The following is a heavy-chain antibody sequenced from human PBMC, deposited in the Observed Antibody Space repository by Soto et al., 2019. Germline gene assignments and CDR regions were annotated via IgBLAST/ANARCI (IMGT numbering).Heavy chain of an antibody. J-gene: IGHJ6*02. CDR2: IYHSGST. V-gene: IGHV4-30-2*01. CDR3: ARDHYGDYGYGMDV. D-gene: IGHD4-17*01. Sequence: QLQLQESGSGLVKPSQTLSLTCAVSGGSISSGGYSWSWIRQPPGKGLEWIGYIYHSGSTYYNPSLMSRVALSVDRSKTQFSLKLSSVTAADTAVYYCARDHYGDYGYGMDVWGQGTTVTVSS. CDR1: GGSISSGGYS.